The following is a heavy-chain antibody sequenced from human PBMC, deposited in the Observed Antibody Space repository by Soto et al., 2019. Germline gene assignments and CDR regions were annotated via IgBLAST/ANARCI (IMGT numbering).Heavy chain of an antibody. CDR2: IIPIFGTA. V-gene: IGHV1-69*06. CDR3: AAVYYDILTGPYGMDV. D-gene: IGHD3-9*01. Sequence: SVKVSCKASGGTFSSYAISWVRQAPGQGLEWMGGIIPIFGTANYAQKFQGRVTITADKSTSTAYMELSSLRSEDTAVYYCAAVYYDILTGPYGMDVWGQGTTVNVSS. CDR1: GGTFSSYA. J-gene: IGHJ6*02.